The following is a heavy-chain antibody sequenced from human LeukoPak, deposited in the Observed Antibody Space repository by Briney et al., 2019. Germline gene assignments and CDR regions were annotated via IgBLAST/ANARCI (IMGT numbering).Heavy chain of an antibody. Sequence: PSETLSLTCTVSGGSISSGGYYWSWIRQPPGEGLEWIGEINHSGSTNYNPSLKSRVTISVDTSKNQFSLKLSSVTAADTAVYYCASWGEGFWSGYSYNQNYWGQGTLVTVSS. V-gene: IGHV4-39*07. J-gene: IGHJ4*02. D-gene: IGHD3-3*01. CDR2: INHSGST. CDR3: ASWGEGFWSGYSYNQNY. CDR1: GGSISSGGYY.